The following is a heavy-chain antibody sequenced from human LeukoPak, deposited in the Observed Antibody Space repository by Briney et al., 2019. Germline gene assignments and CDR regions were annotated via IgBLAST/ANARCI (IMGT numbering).Heavy chain of an antibody. CDR1: GHTFADYY. CDR2: INPNSGGT. CDR3: ARNRRIAAAGSFDP. D-gene: IGHD6-13*01. V-gene: IGHV1-2*02. J-gene: IGHJ5*02. Sequence: ASVKVSCKASGHTFADYYFHWVRQAPGQGLEWMGWINPNSGGTNYAQKFQGRVTMTRDTSISTAYMELSRLRSDDTAVYYCARNRRIAAAGSFDPWGQETLVTVSS.